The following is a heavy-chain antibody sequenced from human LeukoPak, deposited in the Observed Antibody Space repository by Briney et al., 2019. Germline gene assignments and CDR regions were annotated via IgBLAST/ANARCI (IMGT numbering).Heavy chain of an antibody. CDR1: GYTFTGYY. V-gene: IGHV1-2*04. Sequence: ASVKVSCKASGYTFTGYYMHWVRQAPGQGLEWMGWINPNSGGTNYAQKFQGWVTMTRDTSISTAYMELSSLRSEDTAVYYCARGRITIFGVVIIPYYYYGMDVWGQGTTVTVSS. CDR2: INPNSGGT. J-gene: IGHJ6*02. D-gene: IGHD3-3*01. CDR3: ARGRITIFGVVIIPYYYYGMDV.